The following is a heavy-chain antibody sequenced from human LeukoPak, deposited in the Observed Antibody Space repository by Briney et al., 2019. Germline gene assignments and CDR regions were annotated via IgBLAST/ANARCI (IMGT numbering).Heavy chain of an antibody. Sequence: GGSLRLSCAASGFTVSSNYMSWVRQAPGKGLEWVSVIYSGGNTYYADSVKGRFTISSDKSKSTLYLQLNSLRAEDTAVYYCATTSGYLYGAFDIWGQGTMVTVSS. CDR1: GFTVSSNY. J-gene: IGHJ3*02. D-gene: IGHD3-22*01. CDR2: IYSGGNT. CDR3: ATTSGYLYGAFDI. V-gene: IGHV3-66*01.